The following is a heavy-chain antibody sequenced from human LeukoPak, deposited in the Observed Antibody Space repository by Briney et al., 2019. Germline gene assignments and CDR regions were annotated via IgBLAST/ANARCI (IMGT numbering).Heavy chain of an antibody. D-gene: IGHD3-10*01. CDR1: VFTVSSNY. CDR2: IYSGGST. Sequence: GGSLRLSCAASVFTVSSNYMSWVRQAPGKGLEWVSVIYSGGSTYYADSVKGRFTISRDNSKNTLYLQMNSLRAEDTAVYYCARELWFGESIGFDYWGQGTLVTVSS. J-gene: IGHJ4*02. CDR3: ARELWFGESIGFDY. V-gene: IGHV3-53*01.